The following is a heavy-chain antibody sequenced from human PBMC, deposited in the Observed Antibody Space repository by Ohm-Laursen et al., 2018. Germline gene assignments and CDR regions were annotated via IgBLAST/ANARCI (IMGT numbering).Heavy chain of an antibody. J-gene: IGHJ6*02. V-gene: IGHV3-48*01. D-gene: IGHD3-10*01. CDR3: ARGTGENYYGSGSYPQRILAYGMDV. CDR1: GFTFSSYA. CDR2: ISNVVSVT. Sequence: SLRLSCAASGFTFSSYAMSWVRQAPGKGLEWISYISNVVSVTWYADSVKGRFTVSRDNAKNSLYLQLNSLRAEDTAVYYCARGTGENYYGSGSYPQRILAYGMDVWGQGTTVTVSS.